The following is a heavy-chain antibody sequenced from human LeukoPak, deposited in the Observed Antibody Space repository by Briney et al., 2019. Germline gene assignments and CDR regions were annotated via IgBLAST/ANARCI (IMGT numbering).Heavy chain of an antibody. J-gene: IGHJ6*02. Sequence: TGGSLRLSCAASGFTFDDYAMHWVRQAPGRGLEWVSLISGDGGSTYYVDSVKGRFTISRDNSKNSLYLQMNSLRTEDTALYYCAKDTYYDILTGRDYGMDVWGQGTTVTVSS. CDR2: ISGDGGST. CDR3: AKDTYYDILTGRDYGMDV. V-gene: IGHV3-43*02. D-gene: IGHD3-9*01. CDR1: GFTFDDYA.